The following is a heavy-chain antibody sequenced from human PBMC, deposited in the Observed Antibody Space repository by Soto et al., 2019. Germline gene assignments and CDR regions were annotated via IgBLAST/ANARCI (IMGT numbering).Heavy chain of an antibody. CDR1: GFTFNNYA. V-gene: IGHV3-23*01. J-gene: IGHJ4*02. CDR2: ISGGGDTT. Sequence: EVQLLESGGGLVQPGGSLRLSCAASGFTFNNYAMTWVRQAPGKGLEWVSAISGGGDTTSYADSVKGRFTVSRDGSKNTLYPQMSSLRAEDTALYYCAKGRGGSVSLTTRLDFWGQGTLVTVSS. CDR3: AKGRGGSVSLTTRLDF. D-gene: IGHD3-10*01.